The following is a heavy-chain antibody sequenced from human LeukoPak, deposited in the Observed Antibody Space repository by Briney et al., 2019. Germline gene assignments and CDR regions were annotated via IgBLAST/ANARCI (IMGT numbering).Heavy chain of an antibody. D-gene: IGHD3-10*01. J-gene: IGHJ4*02. CDR1: GSSISSYY. V-gene: IGHV4-59*12. CDR3: ARGVLTGTFDY. Sequence: PSETLSLTCTVSGSSISSYYWIWIRQPPGKGLEWIGYIYYSGSTNYNPSLKSRVTISVDTSKNQFSLKLSSVTAADTAVYYCARGVLTGTFDYWGQGTLVTVSS. CDR2: IYYSGST.